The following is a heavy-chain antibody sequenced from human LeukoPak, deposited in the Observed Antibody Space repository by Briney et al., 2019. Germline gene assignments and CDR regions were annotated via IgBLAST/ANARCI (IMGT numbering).Heavy chain of an antibody. Sequence: GGSLRLSCAASGFTFSNYGMTWVRQAPGKGLEWVSGISGSGGTTYDADSVKGRFTVSRDNSKNSLSLQVSSLRAEDTAVYYCAKTNGYYSDWGQGTLVTVSS. CDR2: ISGSGGTT. CDR1: GFTFSNYG. V-gene: IGHV3-23*01. D-gene: IGHD3-22*01. J-gene: IGHJ4*02. CDR3: AKTNGYYSD.